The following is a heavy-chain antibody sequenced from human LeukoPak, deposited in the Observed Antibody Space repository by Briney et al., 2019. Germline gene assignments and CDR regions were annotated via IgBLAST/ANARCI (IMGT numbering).Heavy chain of an antibody. CDR1: GGSISSYY. J-gene: IGHJ3*02. Sequence: SETLSLTCTVSGGSISSYYWSWIRQPPGKGLEWIGYIYYSGSTNYNPSLKSRVTISVDTSKNQFSLKLSSVTAADTAVYYSATSSGWYGLAFGIWGQGTMVTVSS. D-gene: IGHD6-19*01. CDR3: ATSSGWYGLAFGI. V-gene: IGHV4-59*01. CDR2: IYYSGST.